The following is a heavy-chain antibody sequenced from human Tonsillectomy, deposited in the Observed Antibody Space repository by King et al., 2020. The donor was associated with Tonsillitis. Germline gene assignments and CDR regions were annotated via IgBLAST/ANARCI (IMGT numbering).Heavy chain of an antibody. Sequence: VQLVESGGGLVQPGRSLRLSCTASGFTFGDYAMSWFRQAPGKGLEWVGCIRSKAYGGTTEYAASVKGRFTISRDDSKSIAYLQMNSLKTEDTAVYYCTRDIVLHGYYFDYWGQGTLVTVSS. J-gene: IGHJ4*02. V-gene: IGHV3-49*03. D-gene: IGHD5/OR15-5a*01. CDR2: IRSKAYGGTT. CDR3: TRDIVLHGYYFDY. CDR1: GFTFGDYA.